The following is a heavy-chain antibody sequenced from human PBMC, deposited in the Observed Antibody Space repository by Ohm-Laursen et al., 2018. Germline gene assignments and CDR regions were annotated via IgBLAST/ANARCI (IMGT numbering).Heavy chain of an antibody. CDR3: ATFMTSGWVVFDV. CDR2: ISSSGSS. J-gene: IGHJ3*01. CDR1: GGSMNNYF. Sequence: SETLSLTCTVSGGSMNNYFWTWIRQPAGKGLEWIGRISSSGSSNYNPSLKSRVTMSVDTSKNQFSLNLRSVTAADTAVYYCATFMTSGWVVFDVWGQGTMVTVSS. V-gene: IGHV4-4*07. D-gene: IGHD6-19*01.